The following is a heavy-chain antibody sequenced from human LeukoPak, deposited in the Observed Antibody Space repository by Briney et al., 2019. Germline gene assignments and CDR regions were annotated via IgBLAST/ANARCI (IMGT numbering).Heavy chain of an antibody. CDR3: ARENPSGYYDRPIDY. J-gene: IGHJ4*02. CDR2: IYYSGSI. Sequence: SETLSLTCTVSGASISSYYWSWIRQPPGKGLEWIGDIYYSGSIKYNPSLKSRVTMSVDTSKNQFSLKLSSVTAADTAIYYCARENPSGYYDRPIDYWGQGTLVTVSS. V-gene: IGHV4-59*01. CDR1: GASISSYY. D-gene: IGHD3-22*01.